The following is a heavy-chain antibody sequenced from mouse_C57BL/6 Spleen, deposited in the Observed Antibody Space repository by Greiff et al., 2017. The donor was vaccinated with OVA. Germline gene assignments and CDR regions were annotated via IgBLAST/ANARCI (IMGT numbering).Heavy chain of an antibody. J-gene: IGHJ2*01. Sequence: QVQLQQSGAELVKPGASVKLSCKASGYTFTEYTIHWVKQRSGQGLEWIGWFYPGSGSIKYNEKFKDKATLTADKSSSTVYMELSRLTSEDSAVYFCARHEGGRRGITTVVPLFDYWGQGTTLTVSS. V-gene: IGHV1-62-2*01. CDR2: FYPGSGSI. CDR1: GYTFTEYT. D-gene: IGHD1-1*01. CDR3: ARHEGGRRGITTVVPLFDY.